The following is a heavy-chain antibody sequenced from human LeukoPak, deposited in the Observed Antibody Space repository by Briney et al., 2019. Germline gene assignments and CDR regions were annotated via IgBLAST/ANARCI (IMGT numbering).Heavy chain of an antibody. CDR1: GYTFTSYG. V-gene: IGHV1-18*01. CDR3: ARGRTDSSGYYYGQELDY. Sequence: ASVKVSCKASGYTFTSYGISWVRQAPGQGLEWMGWISAYNGNTNYAQKLQGRVTMTTDTSMSTAYMELRSLRSDDTAVYYCARGRTDSSGYYYGQELDYWGQGTLVTVSS. CDR2: ISAYNGNT. J-gene: IGHJ4*02. D-gene: IGHD3-22*01.